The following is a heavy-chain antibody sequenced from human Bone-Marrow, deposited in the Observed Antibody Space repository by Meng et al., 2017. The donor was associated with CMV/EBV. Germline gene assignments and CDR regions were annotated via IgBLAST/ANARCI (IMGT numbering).Heavy chain of an antibody. CDR2: VSNNGDT. D-gene: IGHD2-15*01. CDR1: CNFINYA. Sequence: CNFINYAMSWLRQAPGKGVLLLSVVSNNGDTYYIDSVKGRFTISRDNPKTTLYLQLNSLSAEDTAVYYCAKGTLRACSGASCYPLDYWGQGTLVTVSS. J-gene: IGHJ4*02. CDR3: AKGTLRACSGASCYPLDY. V-gene: IGHV3-23*01.